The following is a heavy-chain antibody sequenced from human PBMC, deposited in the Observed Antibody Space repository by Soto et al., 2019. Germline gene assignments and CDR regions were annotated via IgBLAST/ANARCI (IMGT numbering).Heavy chain of an antibody. J-gene: IGHJ4*01. CDR3: ARGDTSWYASFDY. Sequence: PGGSLRLSCAVSGFIFSNFEMNWVRQAPGKGLEWISYVSNSGTKSYADSVKGRFTISRDNTKDSLYLQMNSLRAEDTAVYYCARGDTSWYASFDYWGQGVLVTVSS. D-gene: IGHD6-13*01. V-gene: IGHV3-48*03. CDR2: VSNSGTK. CDR1: GFIFSNFE.